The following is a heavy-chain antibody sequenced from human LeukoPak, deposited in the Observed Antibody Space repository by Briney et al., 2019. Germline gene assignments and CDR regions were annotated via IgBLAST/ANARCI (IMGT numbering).Heavy chain of an antibody. CDR2: ISSSGSTI. CDR3: ARDGEYSSSPTEYFQH. J-gene: IGHJ1*01. D-gene: IGHD6-6*01. CDR1: GFTFSSYE. V-gene: IGHV3-48*03. Sequence: PWGSLRLSCAASGFTFSSYEMNWVRQAPGKGLEWVSYISSSGSTIYYADSVKGRFTISRDNAKNSLYLQMNSLRAEDTAVHYCARDGEYSSSPTEYFQHWGEASLATVSS.